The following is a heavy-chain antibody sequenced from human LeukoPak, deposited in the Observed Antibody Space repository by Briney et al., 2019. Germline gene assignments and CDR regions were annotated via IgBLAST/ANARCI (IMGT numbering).Heavy chain of an antibody. Sequence: GGSLRLSCAASGFTFRSYAMRWVRQAPGKGVEGVSDISGRGGRIYYADSVKARFTISRDNSKNTLYLQMNSLRAEDTAVYYCGLKTGYSSSSRYWGQGTLVTVSS. D-gene: IGHD6-13*01. V-gene: IGHV3-23*01. CDR2: ISGRGGRI. J-gene: IGHJ4*02. CDR3: GLKTGYSSSSRY. CDR1: GFTFRSYA.